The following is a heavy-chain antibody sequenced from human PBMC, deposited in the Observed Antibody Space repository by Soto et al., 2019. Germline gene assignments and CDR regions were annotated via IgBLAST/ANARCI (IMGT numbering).Heavy chain of an antibody. CDR1: GYSFTSYW. V-gene: IGHV5-51*01. J-gene: IGHJ4*02. Sequence: LGESLKISCKGSGYSFTSYWIGWVRQMPGKGLEWMGIIYPGDSDTRYSPSFQGQVTISADKSISTAYLQWSSLKASDTAMYYCARSLNDYVWGSYRYLYFDYWGQGTLVTVSS. CDR3: ARSLNDYVWGSYRYLYFDY. D-gene: IGHD3-16*02. CDR2: IYPGDSDT.